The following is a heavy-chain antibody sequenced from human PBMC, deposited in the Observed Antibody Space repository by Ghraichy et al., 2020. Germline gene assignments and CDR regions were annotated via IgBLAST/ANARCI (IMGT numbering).Heavy chain of an antibody. CDR3: ARAALRGEWELPTSSDF. CDR1: GYSISSGYY. D-gene: IGHD1-26*01. J-gene: IGHJ4*02. Sequence: SQTLSLTCTVSGYSISSGYYWAWIRQSPGKGLEWSGNIYHSGSTDYTPSLKSRVTISVDTSKNQFSLKLSSVTAADTAVYYCARAALRGEWELPTSSDFWGQGTLVTVSS. V-gene: IGHV4-38-2*02. CDR2: IYHSGST.